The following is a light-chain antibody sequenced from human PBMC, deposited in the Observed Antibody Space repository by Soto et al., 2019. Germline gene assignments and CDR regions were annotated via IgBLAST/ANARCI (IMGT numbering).Light chain of an antibody. CDR1: QSISTW. Sequence: IQMTQSPSTLSASVGDRVTFTCRASQSISTWLAWYQQKPGKAPKLLIYKASTLEVGVPARFRGSGPGTEFARTIRTLQPSDFGAYYCQKYNSYPWTFGQGTKV. J-gene: IGKJ1*01. CDR3: QKYNSYPWT. V-gene: IGKV1-5*03. CDR2: KAS.